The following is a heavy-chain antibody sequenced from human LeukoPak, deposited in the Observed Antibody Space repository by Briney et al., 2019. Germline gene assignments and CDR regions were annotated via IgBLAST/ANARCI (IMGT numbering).Heavy chain of an antibody. V-gene: IGHV3-21*04. CDR3: AKQDDYGDQYYFDY. CDR1: GFTFNNYN. D-gene: IGHD4-17*01. J-gene: IGHJ4*02. Sequence: GGSLRLSCATSGFTFNNYNMNWVRQAPGRALEWVSSITSSGTYIFYADSVKGRFTISRDNAKNSLYLQMNSLRAEDTAVYYCAKQDDYGDQYYFDYWGQGTLVTVSS. CDR2: ITSSGTYI.